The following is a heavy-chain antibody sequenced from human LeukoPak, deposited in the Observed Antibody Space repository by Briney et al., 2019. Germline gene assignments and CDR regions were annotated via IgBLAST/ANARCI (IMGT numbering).Heavy chain of an antibody. Sequence: GGSLRLSCAASGFTFSDHYMHWVRQAPGKGLEWVAAISYDGRNKEYVDSVKGRFTISRDNSKNTLYLQMNSLRAEDTAVYNCAKDRGYSHGFDYWGQGTLVTVSS. CDR3: AKDRGYSHGFDY. CDR2: ISYDGRNK. V-gene: IGHV3-30*18. D-gene: IGHD5-18*01. J-gene: IGHJ4*02. CDR1: GFTFSDHY.